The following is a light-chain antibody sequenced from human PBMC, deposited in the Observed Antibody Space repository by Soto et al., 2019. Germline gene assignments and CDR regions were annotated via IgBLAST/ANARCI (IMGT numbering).Light chain of an antibody. CDR1: QSVSSS. Sequence: EIVLTQSPATLSLSPGERATLSCRASQSVSSSLAWYQQKPGLPPRLLIYDASNRAAGIPARFSGSGSGTDFTLTISSREPEDFAVYYCQQRSDWPAWTFGQGTKVEIK. CDR2: DAS. V-gene: IGKV3-11*01. CDR3: QQRSDWPAWT. J-gene: IGKJ1*01.